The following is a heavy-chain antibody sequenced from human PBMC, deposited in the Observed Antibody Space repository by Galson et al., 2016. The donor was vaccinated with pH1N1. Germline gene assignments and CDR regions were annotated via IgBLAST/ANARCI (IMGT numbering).Heavy chain of an antibody. CDR1: GGSLSTYP. J-gene: IGHJ4*02. CDR2: SVPVFGSS. Sequence: SVKVSCKASGGSLSTYPISWLRQAPGLGLEWMGRSVPVFGSSKYSPKFQGRVAITRDQSASTVYMGLSSLRSEDTATYFCAKDRTVDYGQSPPFFPLWGQGTLVIVSS. D-gene: IGHD3-16*01. V-gene: IGHV1-69*05. CDR3: AKDRTVDYGQSPPFFPL.